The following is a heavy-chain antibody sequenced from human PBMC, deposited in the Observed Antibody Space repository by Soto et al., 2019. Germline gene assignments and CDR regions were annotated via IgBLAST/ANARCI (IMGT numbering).Heavy chain of an antibody. Sequence: ASVKVSCKPSGYTFNTYYLHWVRQAPGQALEWMGVIHPSGGGTTYAQKFLGRVTVTRDTSTSTVYMEVSSLTSDDTAVYSCARVFIPFYYGISGFYAYYFDYWGLGTLVTVSS. J-gene: IGHJ4*02. CDR1: GYTFNTYY. CDR3: ARVFIPFYYGISGFYAYYFDY. V-gene: IGHV1-46*02. CDR2: IHPSGGGT. D-gene: IGHD3-22*01.